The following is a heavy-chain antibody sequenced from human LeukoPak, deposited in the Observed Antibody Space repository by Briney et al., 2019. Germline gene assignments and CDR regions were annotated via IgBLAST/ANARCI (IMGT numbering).Heavy chain of an antibody. Sequence: PGGSLRLSCAASGFTFSSYSMKWVRQAPGKGLEWVSSISSSSSYIYYEDSVKGRFTISRDNAKNSLYPQMNSLRAEDTAVYYCARARYCSSTSCYTFDYWGQGTLVTVSS. V-gene: IGHV3-21*01. CDR1: GFTFSSYS. J-gene: IGHJ4*02. CDR3: ARARYCSSTSCYTFDY. CDR2: ISSSSSYI. D-gene: IGHD2-2*02.